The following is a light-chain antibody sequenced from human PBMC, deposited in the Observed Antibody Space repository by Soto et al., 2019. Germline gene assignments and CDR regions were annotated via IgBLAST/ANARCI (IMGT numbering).Light chain of an antibody. CDR2: EVS. J-gene: IGLJ2*01. V-gene: IGLV2-14*01. CDR3: SSYTTSPVV. Sequence: QSALTQPASVSGSPGQSITISCTGTSSDVGGYNYVSWYQQQPGKAPKLMIYEVSHRPSGVSNRFSGSKSGDTASLTISGLQADDEADYYCSSYTTSPVVFGGGTKVTVL. CDR1: SSDVGGYNY.